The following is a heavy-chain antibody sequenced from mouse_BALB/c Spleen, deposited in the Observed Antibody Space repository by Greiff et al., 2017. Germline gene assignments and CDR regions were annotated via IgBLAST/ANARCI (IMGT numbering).Heavy chain of an antibody. Sequence: VQLQQSGAELARPGASVKLSCKASGYTFTSYWMQWVKQRPGQGLEWIGAIYPGDGDTRYTQKFKGKATLTADKSSSTAYMQLSSLASEDSAVYYCARGGYDVNWFAYWGQGTLVTVSA. V-gene: IGHV1-87*01. J-gene: IGHJ3*01. CDR3: ARGGYDVNWFAY. CDR2: IYPGDGDT. CDR1: GYTFTSYW. D-gene: IGHD2-2*01.